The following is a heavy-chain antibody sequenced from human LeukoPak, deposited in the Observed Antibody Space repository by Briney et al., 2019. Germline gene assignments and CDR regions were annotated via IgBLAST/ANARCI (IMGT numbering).Heavy chain of an antibody. CDR2: INPSGGST. V-gene: IGHV1-46*01. D-gene: IGHD5-18*01. CDR1: GYTFTSYY. CDR3: ARGKIQLWSGQGNAFDI. Sequence: ASVKVSCKASGYTFTSYYMHWVRQAPGQGLEWMGTINPSGGSTSYAQKFQGRVTMTRDTSTSTVYMELSSLRSEDTAVYYCARGKIQLWSGQGNAFDIWGQGTMVTVSS. J-gene: IGHJ3*02.